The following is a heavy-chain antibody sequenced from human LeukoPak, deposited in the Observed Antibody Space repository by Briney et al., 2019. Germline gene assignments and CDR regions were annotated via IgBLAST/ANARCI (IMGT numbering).Heavy chain of an antibody. D-gene: IGHD3-9*01. Sequence: GGSLRLSCAASGFTFSSYEMNWVRQAPGKGLEWVSYISSSGSTRYYADSVKGRFTISRDNAKNSLYLQMNSLRAEDTAVYYCARGWRYFDCWGQGTLVTVSS. CDR2: ISSSGSTR. CDR1: GFTFSSYE. V-gene: IGHV3-48*03. CDR3: ARGWRYFDC. J-gene: IGHJ4*02.